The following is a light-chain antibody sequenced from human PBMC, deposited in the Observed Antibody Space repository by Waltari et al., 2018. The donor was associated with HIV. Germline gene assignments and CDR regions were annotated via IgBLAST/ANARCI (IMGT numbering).Light chain of an antibody. Sequence: QSALTQPAPVSGSPGQSITLSFTGSSNDVGSYGSVSWYPHHTGKAPKLLLYEVTKRPSGVPDRFSGSKSDNTASLTVSGLQAEDEADYYCSSYAGSNTLIFGGGTKLTVL. V-gene: IGLV2-8*01. CDR2: EVT. CDR1: SNDVGSYGS. J-gene: IGLJ2*01. CDR3: SSYAGSNTLI.